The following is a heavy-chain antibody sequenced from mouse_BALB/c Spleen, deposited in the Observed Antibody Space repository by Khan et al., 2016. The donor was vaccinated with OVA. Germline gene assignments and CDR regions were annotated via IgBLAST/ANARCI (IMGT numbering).Heavy chain of an antibody. CDR2: ISDGGSYT. CDR1: GFTFSDYY. J-gene: IGHJ3*01. D-gene: IGHD2-1*01. CDR3: ARGYYGNPFAY. Sequence: EVELVESGGGLVKPGGSLKLSCAASGFTFSDYYMYWVRKTPEKRLEWVATISDGGSYTYYPDSVTERFTISRDDAKNNMYFQMSSLKSDDTAMYYCARGYYGNPFAYWGQGTLVTVSA. V-gene: IGHV5-4*02.